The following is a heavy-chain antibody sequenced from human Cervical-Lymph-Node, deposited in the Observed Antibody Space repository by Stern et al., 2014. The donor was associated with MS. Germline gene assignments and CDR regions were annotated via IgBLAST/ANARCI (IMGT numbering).Heavy chain of an antibody. V-gene: IGHV1-69*01. CDR2: LIPIFGST. Sequence: QVQLVESGAEVTKPGSSVKVSCKASGGTFSDYAISWVRQAPGQGLEWMGGLIPIFGSTDYAQNFQGRVTITADESTTTAYMDLSSLRSEDTAVYYCARGAYCGGDCYWGWFDSWGQGTLVTASS. CDR3: ARGAYCGGDCYWGWFDS. CDR1: GGTFSDYA. J-gene: IGHJ5*01. D-gene: IGHD2-21*02.